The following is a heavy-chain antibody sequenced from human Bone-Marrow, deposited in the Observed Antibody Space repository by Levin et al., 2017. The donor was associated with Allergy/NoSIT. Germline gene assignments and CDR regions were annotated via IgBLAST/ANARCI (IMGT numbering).Heavy chain of an antibody. CDR1: GFTVSSHG. CDR2: IWSHGGNE. Sequence: PGGSLILSCAASGFTVSSHGMHWVRQAPGKGLEWVALIWSHGGNENYADSVKGRFAISRDTSKNMLYLQMNSLRAEDTAVYYCARDLSFGSLDYRGQGTLVTVSS. CDR3: ARDLSFGSLDY. V-gene: IGHV3-33*01. J-gene: IGHJ4*02. D-gene: IGHD3-10*01.